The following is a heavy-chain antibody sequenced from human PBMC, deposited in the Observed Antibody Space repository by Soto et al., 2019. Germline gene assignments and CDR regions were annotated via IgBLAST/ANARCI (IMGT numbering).Heavy chain of an antibody. CDR1: GYTFTSYD. Sequence: ASVKLSCKASGYTFTSYDINWVRQATGQGLEWMGWMNPNSGNTGYAQKFQGRVTMTRNTSISTAYMELSSLRSEDTAVYYCARRGYSSSWYYYYYYGMDVWGQGTTVTVSS. J-gene: IGHJ6*02. D-gene: IGHD6-13*01. V-gene: IGHV1-8*01. CDR2: MNPNSGNT. CDR3: ARRGYSSSWYYYYYYGMDV.